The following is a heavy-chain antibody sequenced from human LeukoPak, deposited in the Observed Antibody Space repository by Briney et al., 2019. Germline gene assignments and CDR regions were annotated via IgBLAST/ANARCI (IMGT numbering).Heavy chain of an antibody. J-gene: IGHJ4*02. V-gene: IGHV3-7*04. CDR3: ARAKEQRWGYVDY. D-gene: IGHD5-24*01. Sequence: GGSLRLSCAASGFTFSTYWMTWVRQAPGKGLEWVANIKQDGSDKYYVDSVKGRFTISRDNTKSSLYLQMNSLRDEDTAVYYCARAKEQRWGYVDYWGQGTLVTVSS. CDR1: GFTFSTYW. CDR2: IKQDGSDK.